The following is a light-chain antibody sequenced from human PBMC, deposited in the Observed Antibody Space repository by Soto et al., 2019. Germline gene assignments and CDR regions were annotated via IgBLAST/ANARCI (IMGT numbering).Light chain of an antibody. CDR1: QTISSW. CDR2: KAA. J-gene: IGKJ1*01. Sequence: IQLTQSPSSLSASVLDRLTITXRASQTISSWLAWYQQKPGKAPKLLIYKAASLESGVPPRFSGSGSGTEFTLTISSLQPDDFATYYCQQYNYYSRTFGQGTKVDNK. V-gene: IGKV1-5*03. CDR3: QQYNYYSRT.